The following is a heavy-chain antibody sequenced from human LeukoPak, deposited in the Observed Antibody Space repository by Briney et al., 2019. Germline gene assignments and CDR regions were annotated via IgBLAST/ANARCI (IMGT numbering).Heavy chain of an antibody. J-gene: IGHJ4*02. CDR3: AKDELASGWYWIGDRFDY. D-gene: IGHD6-19*01. Sequence: PGGSLRLSCAASGFTFSSYSMNWVRQAPGKGLEWVSSISSSSSYIYYADSVKGRFTISRDNAKNSLYLQMNSLRAEDTAVYYCAKDELASGWYWIGDRFDYWGQGTLVTVSS. V-gene: IGHV3-21*04. CDR1: GFTFSSYS. CDR2: ISSSSSYI.